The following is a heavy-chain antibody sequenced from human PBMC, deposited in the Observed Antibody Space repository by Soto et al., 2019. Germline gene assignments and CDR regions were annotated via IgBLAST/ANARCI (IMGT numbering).Heavy chain of an antibody. D-gene: IGHD2-2*01. V-gene: IGHV3-23*01. CDR2: ISGSGGST. CDR3: AKYGLAVPAAVLVYYYYGMDV. CDR1: GFTFSSYA. Sequence: EVQLLESGGGLVQPGGSLRLSCAASGFTFSSYAMSWVRQAPGKGLEWVSAISGSGGSTYYADSVKGRFTISRDNSKNTLYLKMNSLRAEDTAVYYCAKYGLAVPAAVLVYYYYGMDVWGQGTTVTVSS. J-gene: IGHJ6*02.